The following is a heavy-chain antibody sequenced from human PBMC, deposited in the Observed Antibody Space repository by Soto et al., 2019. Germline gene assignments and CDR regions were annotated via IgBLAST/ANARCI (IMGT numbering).Heavy chain of an antibody. CDR2: IYYSGST. CDR1: GGSISSYY. D-gene: IGHD3-10*01. J-gene: IGHJ4*02. Sequence: SETLSLTCTVSGGSISSYYWSWIRQPPGKGLEWIGYIYYSGSTNYNPSLKSRVTISVDTSKNQFSLKLSSVTAADTAVYYCATLGSGVDYWGQGTLVTVSS. V-gene: IGHV4-59*01. CDR3: ATLGSGVDY.